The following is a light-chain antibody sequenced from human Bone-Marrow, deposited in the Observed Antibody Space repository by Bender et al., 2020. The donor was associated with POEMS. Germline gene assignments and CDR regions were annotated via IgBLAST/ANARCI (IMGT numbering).Light chain of an antibody. CDR3: CSYAGSATVV. Sequence: QSALTQPASLSGSPGQSITISCTGSRSDVGGYNYVSWYQHRPGEAPKLMIYDVTTRPSGVSLRFSGSKSGNTASLTISGLQAEDEADYYCCSYAGSATVVFGGGTRLTVL. CDR2: DVT. CDR1: RSDVGGYNY. J-gene: IGLJ2*01. V-gene: IGLV2-14*03.